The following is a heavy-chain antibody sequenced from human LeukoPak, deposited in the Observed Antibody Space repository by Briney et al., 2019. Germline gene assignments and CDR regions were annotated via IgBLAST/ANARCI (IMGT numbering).Heavy chain of an antibody. CDR1: GFTFSSYE. V-gene: IGHV3-48*03. D-gene: IGHD2-2*01. CDR2: ISSSGSTI. CDR3: AREEVVPAARGFDY. J-gene: IGHJ4*02. Sequence: GGSLRLSCAASGFTFSSYEMNWVRQAPGKGLEWVSYISSSGSTIYYADSVKGRFTISRDNAKNSPYLQMNSLRAEDTAVYYCAREEVVPAARGFDYWGQGTLVTVSS.